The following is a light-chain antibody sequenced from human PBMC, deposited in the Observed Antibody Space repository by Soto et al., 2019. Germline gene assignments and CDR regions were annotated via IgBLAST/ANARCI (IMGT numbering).Light chain of an antibody. CDR2: NVN. CDR3: SSYTNTTTVV. CDR1: SSDVGGRDF. V-gene: IGLV2-14*03. Sequence: QSALTQVASVSGSPGQSITISCTGTSSDVGGRDFVSWYQQHPGKAPKLIIYNVNYRPSGVSDRFSGSKSGNTASLTISGLQADGEANYYCSSYTNTTTVVFGGGTKVTVL. J-gene: IGLJ3*02.